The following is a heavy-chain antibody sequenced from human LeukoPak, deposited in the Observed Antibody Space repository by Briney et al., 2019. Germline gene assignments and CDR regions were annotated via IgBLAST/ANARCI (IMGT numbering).Heavy chain of an antibody. D-gene: IGHD6-6*01. CDR1: GGSISSSSYY. J-gene: IGHJ3*02. CDR2: IYYSGST. CDR3: ARSLYSSSEDAFDI. V-gene: IGHV4-39*01. Sequence: PSETLSLTCTVSGGSISSSSYYWGWIRQPPGKGLEWIGSIYYSGSTYYNPSLKSRVTISVDTSKNQFSLKLSSVTAADTAVYYCARSLYSSSEDAFDIWGQGTMVTVSS.